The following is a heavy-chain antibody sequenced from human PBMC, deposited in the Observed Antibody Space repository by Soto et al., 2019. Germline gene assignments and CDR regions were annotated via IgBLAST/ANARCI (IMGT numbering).Heavy chain of an antibody. D-gene: IGHD6-13*01. CDR3: AREPTKAAAEGPPVWFDT. CDR2: INPNSGGT. CDR1: GYTFTGYY. V-gene: IGHV1-2*02. J-gene: IGHJ5*02. Sequence: SVKVSGKASGYTFTGYYMHWVRQAPGQGLEWMGWINPNSGGTNYAQKFQGRVTMTRDTSISTAHMELSRLRSDDTAVYSCAREPTKAAAEGPPVWFDTWGQGTLVTVSS.